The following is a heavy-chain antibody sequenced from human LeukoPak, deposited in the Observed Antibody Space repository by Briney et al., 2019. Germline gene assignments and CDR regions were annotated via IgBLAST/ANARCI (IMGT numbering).Heavy chain of an antibody. J-gene: IGHJ4*02. CDR3: AGSFRECCRTSCSQTDY. V-gene: IGHV4-34*01. CDR2: INHSGST. CDR1: GGSFSGYY. D-gene: IGHD2-2*01. Sequence: SETLSLTCAVYGGSFSGYYWSWIRQPPGKGLEWIGEINHSGSTNYNPSLKSRVTISVDTSKNQFSLKLSSVTAADTAVYYCAGSFRECCRTSCSQTDYWGQGTLVTVAS.